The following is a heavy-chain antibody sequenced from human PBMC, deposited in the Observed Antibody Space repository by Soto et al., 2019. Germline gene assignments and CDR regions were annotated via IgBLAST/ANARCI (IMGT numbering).Heavy chain of an antibody. V-gene: IGHV4-39*07. CDR2: IYYSGST. CDR1: GGSISSSSYY. D-gene: IGHD1-1*01. J-gene: IGHJ2*01. CDR3: ARVRELGWNNWYFDL. Sequence: PSETLSLTCTVSGGSISSSSYYWGWIRQPPGKGLEWIGSIYYSGSTYYNPSLKSRVTISVDTSKNQFSLKLSSVTAADTAVYYCARVRELGWNNWYFDLWGRGTLVTVSS.